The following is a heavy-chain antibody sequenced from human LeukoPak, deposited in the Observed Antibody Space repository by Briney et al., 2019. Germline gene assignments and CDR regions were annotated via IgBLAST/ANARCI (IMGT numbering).Heavy chain of an antibody. CDR3: ARHGPNSAFWSGYWSFDS. Sequence: TSETLSLTCTVSGASISGYYWSWIRQSPGKELEWFGYISDSGTTKYNPSLNSRVTILLDTSKNQISLNLSSVTAADTAVYFCARHGPNSAFWSGYWSFDSWGQGTLVTVSS. CDR1: GASISGYY. J-gene: IGHJ4*02. CDR2: ISDSGTT. D-gene: IGHD3-3*01. V-gene: IGHV4-59*08.